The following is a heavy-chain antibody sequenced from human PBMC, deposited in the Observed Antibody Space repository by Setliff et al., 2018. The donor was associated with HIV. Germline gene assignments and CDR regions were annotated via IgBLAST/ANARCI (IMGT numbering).Heavy chain of an antibody. D-gene: IGHD3-3*02. CDR2: IYVSGTT. V-gene: IGHV4-4*07. Sequence: SETLSLTCTVSGGSMNTFHWTWIRQPAGQGLEWIGRIYVSGTTIYTNYNPSLESRITMSVDTSKNQFSLKLNSVTAADTAVYYCARITIFVPGDPYFYGMDVWGQGTTVTVSS. CDR3: ARITIFVPGDPYFYGMDV. J-gene: IGHJ6*02. CDR1: GGSMNTFH.